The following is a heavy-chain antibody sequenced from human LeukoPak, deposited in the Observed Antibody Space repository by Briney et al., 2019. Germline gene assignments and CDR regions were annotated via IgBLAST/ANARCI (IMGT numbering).Heavy chain of an antibody. D-gene: IGHD3-10*01. CDR1: GGSISSYY. Sequence: SSETLSLTCTVSGGSISSYYWSWIRQPPGKGLEWIGEINHSGSTNYNPSLKSRVTISVDTSKNQFSLKLSSVTAADTAVYYCARGRRPMVRGVIMTPNFDYWGQGTLVTVSS. J-gene: IGHJ4*02. V-gene: IGHV4-34*01. CDR2: INHSGST. CDR3: ARGRRPMVRGVIMTPNFDY.